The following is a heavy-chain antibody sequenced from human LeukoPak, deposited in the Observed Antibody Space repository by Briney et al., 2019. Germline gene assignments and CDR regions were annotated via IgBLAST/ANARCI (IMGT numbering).Heavy chain of an antibody. J-gene: IGHJ4*02. V-gene: IGHV3-11*04. Sequence: GGSLRLSCAASGFTFSDYYMSWIRQAPGKGLEWVSYISSSGSTIYYADSVKGRFTISRDNAKNSLYLQMNSLRAEDAAVYYCTTVSRSSGRGYFDYWGQGTLVTVSS. CDR2: ISSSGSTI. D-gene: IGHD6-19*01. CDR3: TTVSRSSGRGYFDY. CDR1: GFTFSDYY.